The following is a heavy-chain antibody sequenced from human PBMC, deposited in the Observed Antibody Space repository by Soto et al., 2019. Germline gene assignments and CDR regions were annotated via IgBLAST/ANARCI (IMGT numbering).Heavy chain of an antibody. Sequence: PGESVKISCQGSGYSFTSYWIGWVRQMPWKGLEGMGIIYPGDSNTRYSPSFQGQVSISADKSISTAYLQWRSLKASDTAMYYCARLFGSNTGSYPDPYWGQGTLVTVSS. CDR3: ARLFGSNTGSYPDPY. CDR2: IYPGDSNT. CDR1: GYSFTSYW. V-gene: IGHV5-51*01. J-gene: IGHJ4*02. D-gene: IGHD1-26*01.